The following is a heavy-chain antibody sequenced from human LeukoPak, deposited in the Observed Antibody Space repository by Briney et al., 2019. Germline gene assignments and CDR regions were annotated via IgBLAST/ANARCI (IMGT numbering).Heavy chain of an antibody. J-gene: IGHJ4*02. CDR2: INAGNGNT. Sequence: ASVKVSCKASGYTFTSYAMHWVRQAPGQRLEWMGWINAGNGNTKYSQKLQGRVTITRDTSASTAYMELSSLRSEDTAVYYCARSRYSYGWGVFDYWGQGTLVTVSS. CDR3: ARSRYSYGWGVFDY. CDR1: GYTFTSYA. D-gene: IGHD5-18*01. V-gene: IGHV1-3*01.